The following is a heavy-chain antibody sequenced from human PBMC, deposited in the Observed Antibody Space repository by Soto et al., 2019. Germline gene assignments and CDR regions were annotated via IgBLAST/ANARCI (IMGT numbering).Heavy chain of an antibody. Sequence: SETLSVTCTVSGGSITSGGSFWSWLRQHPGKGPGLIAFICYAGATSYNPSLTSRVPTSAGTDKSQFSLNLRSLTAADTAVYDCATGGASSKWFGPWRQGTLVTVCS. V-gene: IGHV4-31*03. CDR2: ICYAGAT. D-gene: IGHD2-15*01. CDR3: ATGGASSKWFGP. J-gene: IGHJ5*02. CDR1: GGSITSGGSF.